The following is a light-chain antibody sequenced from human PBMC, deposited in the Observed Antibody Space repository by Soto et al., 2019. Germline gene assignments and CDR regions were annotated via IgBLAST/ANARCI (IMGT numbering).Light chain of an antibody. V-gene: IGKV3-11*01. CDR1: QSVSSY. CDR2: DAS. CDR3: QQRSNWQVT. J-gene: IGKJ4*01. Sequence: EVVLTQSPATLSLSPGERDTLSCRASQSVSSYLAWYQQKPGQAPRLLIYDASNRATGIPARFSGSGSGTDFTLTISSLEPEDFAVYYCQQRSNWQVTFGGGTKVDIK.